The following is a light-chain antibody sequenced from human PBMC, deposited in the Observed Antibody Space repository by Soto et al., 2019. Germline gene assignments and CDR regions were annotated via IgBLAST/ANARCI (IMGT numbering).Light chain of an antibody. CDR3: QQYNNWPPLT. J-gene: IGKJ4*01. V-gene: IGKV3-15*01. CDR1: QSVSSN. Sequence: EIVMTQSPAPLSASPGERATLSCRASQSVSSNLAWYQQKPGQAPRLLIYGASTRATGIPARFSGSGSGTEFTLTISSLQSEDFAVYYCQQYNNWPPLTFGGGTKVEIK. CDR2: GAS.